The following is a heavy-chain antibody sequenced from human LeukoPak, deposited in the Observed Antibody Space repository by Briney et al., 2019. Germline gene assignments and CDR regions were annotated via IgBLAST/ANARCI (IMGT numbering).Heavy chain of an antibody. V-gene: IGHV3-11*01. CDR2: ISNKGSSSTT. Sequence: GGSLRLSCAASGFIFSDYYMGWVRQAPGKGLEWVSYISNKGSSSTTYYADSVKGRFTISRDDAQNSLYLQMNSLRADDTAVYYCAKDILAAGLFFDYWGQGILGTVSS. CDR1: GFIFSDYY. D-gene: IGHD6-13*01. CDR3: AKDILAAGLFFDY. J-gene: IGHJ4*02.